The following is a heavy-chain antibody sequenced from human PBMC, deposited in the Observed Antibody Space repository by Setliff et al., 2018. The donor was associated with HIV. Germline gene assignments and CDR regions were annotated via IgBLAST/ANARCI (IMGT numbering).Heavy chain of an antibody. J-gene: IGHJ5*02. Sequence: SETLSLTCTVSGGSISSSSSYWGWIRQPPGKGLEGIGSIYSSGSTYYNPSLKSRVTISVDTSKNQFSPKLSSGTAADTAVYYCARPLTNTYSSMYNWFDPWGQGTQVTVSS. CDR3: ARPLTNTYSSMYNWFDP. CDR2: IYSSGST. D-gene: IGHD6-13*01. V-gene: IGHV4-39*01. CDR1: GGSISSSSSY.